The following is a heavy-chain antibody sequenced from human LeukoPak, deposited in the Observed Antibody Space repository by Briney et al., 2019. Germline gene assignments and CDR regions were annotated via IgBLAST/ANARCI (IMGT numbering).Heavy chain of an antibody. CDR3: AADSSSLSSLDY. V-gene: IGHV4-34*01. CDR1: GGSFSGYD. CDR2: INHSGRI. D-gene: IGHD6-13*01. J-gene: IGHJ4*02. Sequence: PSETLSLTCAVHGGSFSGYDWSWIRQPPGKGLEWIGQINHSGRINYNPSLKSRVTISVDRSKNQISLKLTSVIAADTAVYYCAADSSSLSSLDYWGQGTLVTVSS.